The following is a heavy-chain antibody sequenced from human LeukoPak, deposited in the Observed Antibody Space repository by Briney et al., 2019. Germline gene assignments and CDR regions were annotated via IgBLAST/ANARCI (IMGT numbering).Heavy chain of an antibody. CDR1: GGSISSSTYY. V-gene: IGHV4-39*07. CDR2: IYYSGSI. D-gene: IGHD6-13*01. J-gene: IGHJ3*02. Sequence: SETLSLTCIVSGGSISSSTYYWGWIRQPPGKGLEWIGTIYYSGSIHYNPSLRSRVTISLDTTYNRFSLNLSSVTAADTAVYYCARDREQQLVRFYNAFDIWGQGTVVTVSS. CDR3: ARDREQQLVRFYNAFDI.